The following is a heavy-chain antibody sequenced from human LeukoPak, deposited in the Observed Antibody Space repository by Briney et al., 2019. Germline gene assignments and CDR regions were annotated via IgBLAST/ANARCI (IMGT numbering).Heavy chain of an antibody. J-gene: IGHJ4*02. CDR1: GFTFDDYG. V-gene: IGHV3-20*04. Sequence: PGGSLRLSCAASGFTFDDYGMSWVRQAPGKGLEWVSGINWNGGSTGYADSVKGRFTISRDNAKNSLYLQMNSLRAEDTALYYCARAPAYSGGYYYVYWGQGTLVTVSS. CDR3: ARAPAYSGGYYYVY. D-gene: IGHD1-26*01. CDR2: INWNGGST.